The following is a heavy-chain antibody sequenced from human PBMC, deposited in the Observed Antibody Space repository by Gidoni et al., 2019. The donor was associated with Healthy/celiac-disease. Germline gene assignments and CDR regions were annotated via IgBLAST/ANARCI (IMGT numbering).Heavy chain of an antibody. V-gene: IGHV3-33*01. CDR2: IWDDGSNK. J-gene: IGHJ4*02. Sequence: QVQLVESGVGVVQPGRSLRLSCAASGFTFSSYGMHWVRQAPGKGRGWVAVIWDDGSNKEYADYVKGRFTISRDNSKNTLYLKRNSLRAEDTAVYYCAREHPVWKVPPAEGWLQPGFDYWGQGTLVTVSS. D-gene: IGHD5-12*01. CDR1: GFTFSSYG. CDR3: AREHPVWKVPPAEGWLQPGFDY.